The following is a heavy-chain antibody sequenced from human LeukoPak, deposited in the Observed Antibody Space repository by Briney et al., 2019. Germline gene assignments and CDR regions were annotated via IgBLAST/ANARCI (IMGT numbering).Heavy chain of an antibody. Sequence: GGSLRLSCAASGFTFSNYAMRWVRQAPGKGLEWVSAISGSGGSTYYADSVKGRFTISRDNSKNTLYLQMNSLRAEDTAVYYCAKESGQWLVRFAYWGQGTLVTVSS. CDR1: GFTFSNYA. CDR2: ISGSGGST. J-gene: IGHJ4*02. CDR3: AKESGQWLVRFAY. V-gene: IGHV3-23*01. D-gene: IGHD6-19*01.